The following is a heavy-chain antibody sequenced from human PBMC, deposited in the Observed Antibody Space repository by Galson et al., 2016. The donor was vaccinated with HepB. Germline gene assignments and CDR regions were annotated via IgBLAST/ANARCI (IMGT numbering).Heavy chain of an antibody. D-gene: IGHD1-26*01. CDR3: ARGSQPPQWQLGGYFDY. Sequence: SLRLSCAASGITFSRYWMHWVRQAPGKGLVWVSHIKNDGTTTNYADSVKGRCTISRDNAKNSLYLQMNSLRVEDTAVYYCARGSQPPQWQLGGYFDYWGQGTLVTVSS. J-gene: IGHJ4*02. V-gene: IGHV3-74*01. CDR1: GITFSRYW. CDR2: IKNDGTTT.